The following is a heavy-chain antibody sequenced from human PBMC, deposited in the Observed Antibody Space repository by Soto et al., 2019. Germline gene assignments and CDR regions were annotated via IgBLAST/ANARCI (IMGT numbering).Heavy chain of an antibody. CDR2: INHSGST. V-gene: IGHV4-34*01. CDR3: ARKYSSFFDY. D-gene: IGHD6-6*01. J-gene: IGHJ4*02. CDR1: GGSFSGYY. Sequence: PSETLSLTCAVYGGSFSGYYWXWIRQPPGKGLEWIGEINHSGSTNYNPSLKSRVTISVDTSKNQFSLKLSSVTAADTAVYYCARKYSSFFDYWGQGTLVTVSS.